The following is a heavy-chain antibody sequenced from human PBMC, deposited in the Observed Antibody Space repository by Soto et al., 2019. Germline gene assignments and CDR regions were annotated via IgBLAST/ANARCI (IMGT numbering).Heavy chain of an antibody. D-gene: IGHD6-6*01. V-gene: IGHV3-33*01. CDR3: ARAEIAARPEFDY. J-gene: IGHJ4*02. CDR1: GFTFSSYG. Sequence: QVQLVESGGGVVQPGRSLRLSCAASGFTFSSYGMHWVRQAPGKGLEWVAVIWYDGSNKYYADSVKGRFTISRDNSKNTLYLQMNSLRAEDTAVYYCARAEIAARPEFDYWRQGPLVTVSS. CDR2: IWYDGSNK.